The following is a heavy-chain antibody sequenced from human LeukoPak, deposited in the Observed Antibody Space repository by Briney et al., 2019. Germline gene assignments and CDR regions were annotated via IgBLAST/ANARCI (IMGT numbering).Heavy chain of an antibody. V-gene: IGHV3-21*01. CDR2: ISSSSSYI. D-gene: IGHD4-23*01. Sequence: GGSLRLSCAASGFTVSSNYMSWVRQAPGKGLEWVSSISSSSSYIYYADSVKGRFTISRDNAKNSLYLQMNSLRAEDTAVYYCEAHYGGNSGRGYYFDYWGQGTLVTVSS. J-gene: IGHJ4*02. CDR3: EAHYGGNSGRGYYFDY. CDR1: GFTVSSNY.